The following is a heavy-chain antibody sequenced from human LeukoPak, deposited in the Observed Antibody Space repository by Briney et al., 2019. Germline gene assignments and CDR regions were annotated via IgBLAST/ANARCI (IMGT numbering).Heavy chain of an antibody. CDR3: ASPKIAMSEYFQH. Sequence: PSETLSLTCSVSGGSISSSSSYRGWIRQSPGKGLEWIGSLQYRGSTYYNPSLKSRVAISIDTSKNQFSLKLSSVTAADTAVYYCASPKIAMSEYFQHWGQGTLVIVSS. D-gene: IGHD2-21*01. V-gene: IGHV4-39*07. CDR1: GGSISSSSSY. CDR2: LQYRGST. J-gene: IGHJ1*01.